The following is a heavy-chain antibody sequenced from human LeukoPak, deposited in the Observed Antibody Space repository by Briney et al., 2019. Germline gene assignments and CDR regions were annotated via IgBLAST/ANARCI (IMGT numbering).Heavy chain of an antibody. CDR1: GGSISPYY. CDR2: IYYSGSA. J-gene: IGHJ3*02. CDR3: AMEKSDAFDI. V-gene: IGHV4-59*12. D-gene: IGHD3-3*01. Sequence: SETLSLTCTVSGGSISPYYWSWIRQPPGKGLEWIGYIYYSGSANYNPSLKSRVSISADTTKNQFSLRLRSVTAADTAVYYCAMEKSDAFDIWGQGTMVTVSS.